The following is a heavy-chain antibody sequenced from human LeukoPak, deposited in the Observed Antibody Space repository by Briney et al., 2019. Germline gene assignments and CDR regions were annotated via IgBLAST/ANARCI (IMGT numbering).Heavy chain of an antibody. Sequence: NPGGSLRLSCAASGFTFSDYYMSWIRQAPGKGLEWLSYISSSGNIIYYADSVKGRFTISRDNAKNSLYLQMNSLRAEDTAVYYCARDRAGYGGNSKPDYWGQGTLVTVSS. CDR1: GFTFSDYY. CDR2: ISSSGNII. CDR3: ARDRAGYGGNSKPDY. D-gene: IGHD4-23*01. J-gene: IGHJ4*02. V-gene: IGHV3-11*04.